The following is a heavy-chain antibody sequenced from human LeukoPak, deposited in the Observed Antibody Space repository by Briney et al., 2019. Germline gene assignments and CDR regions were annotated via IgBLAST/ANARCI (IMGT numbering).Heavy chain of an antibody. CDR3: ARDTCSTSCLPDY. Sequence: PSETLSLTCTVSGGSISSYYWSWIRQPPGKGLEWIGYIYYSGSTYYNPSLKSRVTISVDRSKNQFSLKLSSVTAADTAVYYCARDTCSTSCLPDYWGQGTLVTVSS. D-gene: IGHD2-2*01. J-gene: IGHJ4*02. V-gene: IGHV4-59*12. CDR2: IYYSGST. CDR1: GGSISSYY.